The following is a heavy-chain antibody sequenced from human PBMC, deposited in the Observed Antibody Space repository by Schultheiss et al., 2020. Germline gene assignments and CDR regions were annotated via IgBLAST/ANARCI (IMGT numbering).Heavy chain of an antibody. J-gene: IGHJ4*02. CDR1: GYTFTSYY. D-gene: IGHD1-26*01. Sequence: ASVKVSCKASGYTFTSYYIHWVRQAPGQGLEWMGIINPSVGNTNYAQKFQGRVTMTRDTSTSTVYMEVSSLRPEDTGVYYCAREKDGTSPDYWGQGTLGTVSS. CDR2: INPSVGNT. CDR3: AREKDGTSPDY. V-gene: IGHV1-46*01.